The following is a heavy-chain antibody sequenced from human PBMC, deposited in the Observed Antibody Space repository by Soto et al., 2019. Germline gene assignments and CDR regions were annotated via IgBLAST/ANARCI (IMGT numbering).Heavy chain of an antibody. Sequence: ASVKVSCKASGGTFSSYAISWVRQAPGQGLEWMGGIIPIFGTANYAQKFQGRVTITADESTNTAYMELSSLRSEDTAVYYCARGGGMIVVVTAIQGDAFDIWGQGTMVTVSS. CDR1: GGTFSSYA. CDR3: ARGGGMIVVVTAIQGDAFDI. V-gene: IGHV1-69*13. CDR2: IIPIFGTA. D-gene: IGHD2-21*02. J-gene: IGHJ3*02.